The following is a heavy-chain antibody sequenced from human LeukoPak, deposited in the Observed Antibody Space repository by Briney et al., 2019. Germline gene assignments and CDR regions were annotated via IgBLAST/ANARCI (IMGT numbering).Heavy chain of an antibody. CDR2: INHSGST. Sequence: SETLSLTCTVYGGSFSGYCWSWIRQPPGKGLEWVGEINHSGSTNYNPSLKSRVTISVDTSKNQFSLKLTSVTAADTAVYYCTRGKPETVFDYWSQGTLVTASS. D-gene: IGHD2-21*02. J-gene: IGHJ4*02. CDR1: GGSFSGYC. V-gene: IGHV4-34*01. CDR3: TRGKPETVFDY.